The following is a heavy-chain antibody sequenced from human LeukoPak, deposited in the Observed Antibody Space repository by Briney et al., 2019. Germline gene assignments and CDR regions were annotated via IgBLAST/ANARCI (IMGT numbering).Heavy chain of an antibody. V-gene: IGHV1-2*02. CDR2: INPNSGGT. Sequence: ASVKVSCKTSGYTFTNYGVSWVRQAPGQGLEWMGWINPNSGGTNYAQKFQGRVTMTRDTSISTAYMELSRLRSDDTAVYYCARVARYYDFWSGHFDPWGQGTLVTVSS. CDR3: ARVARYYDFWSGHFDP. D-gene: IGHD3-3*01. J-gene: IGHJ5*02. CDR1: GYTFTNYG.